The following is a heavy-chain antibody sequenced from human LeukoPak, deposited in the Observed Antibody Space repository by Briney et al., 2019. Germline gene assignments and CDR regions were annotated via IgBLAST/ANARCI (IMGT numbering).Heavy chain of an antibody. V-gene: IGHV4-34*01. D-gene: IGHD4-17*01. CDR3: ARNDGDDWFDP. J-gene: IGHJ5*02. Sequence: SETLSLTCAVYGGSFSGYYWSWIRQPPGKGLEWIGEINHSGSTNYNPSPKSRVTISVDTSKNQFSLKLSSVTAADTAVYYCARNDGDDWFDPWGQGTLVTVSS. CDR2: INHSGST. CDR1: GGSFSGYY.